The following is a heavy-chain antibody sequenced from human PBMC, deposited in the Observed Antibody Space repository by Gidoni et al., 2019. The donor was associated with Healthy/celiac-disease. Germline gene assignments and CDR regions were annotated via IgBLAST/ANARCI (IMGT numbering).Heavy chain of an antibody. Sequence: QVQLQESGPGLVQPSETLSLTCTVSGGSIRSYYWRWIRQPPGKGLEWIGYIYYSGSTNYNPSLKSRVTISVDTSKNQFSLKLSSVTAADTAVYYCARDIGENGIAAAGNYYYYYYMDVWGKGTTVTVSS. CDR2: IYYSGST. D-gene: IGHD6-13*01. V-gene: IGHV4-59*01. J-gene: IGHJ6*03. CDR3: ARDIGENGIAAAGNYYYYYYMDV. CDR1: GGSIRSYY.